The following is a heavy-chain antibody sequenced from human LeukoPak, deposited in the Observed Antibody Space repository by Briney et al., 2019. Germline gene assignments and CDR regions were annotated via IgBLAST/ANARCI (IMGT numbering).Heavy chain of an antibody. V-gene: IGHV4-59*08. D-gene: IGHD3-3*01. Sequence: SETLSLTCTVSGGSISFYYWSWIRQPPGKGLEWIGCIYSSGSTNYNPSLKSRVTISVDTSKNQFSLKLSSVTAADTAVYYCXXHXXTXXDXFGXXGEVPGXXXIWG. CDR3: XXHXXTXXDXFGXXGEVPGXXXI. CDR1: GGSISFYY. J-gene: IGHJ3*02. CDR2: IYSSGST.